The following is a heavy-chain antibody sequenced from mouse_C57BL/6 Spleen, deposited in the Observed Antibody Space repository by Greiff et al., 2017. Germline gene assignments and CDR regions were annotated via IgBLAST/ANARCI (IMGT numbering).Heavy chain of an antibody. Sequence: QVQLQQPGTELVKPGASVKLSCKASGYTFTSYWMHWVKQRPGQGLEWIGNINPSNGGTNYNEQFKSKATLTVDKSSSTAYMQLSSLTSEDSAVYYCARELLRSSRFAYWGQGTLATVSA. CDR3: ARELLRSSRFAY. D-gene: IGHD1-1*01. CDR2: INPSNGGT. CDR1: GYTFTSYW. V-gene: IGHV1-53*01. J-gene: IGHJ3*01.